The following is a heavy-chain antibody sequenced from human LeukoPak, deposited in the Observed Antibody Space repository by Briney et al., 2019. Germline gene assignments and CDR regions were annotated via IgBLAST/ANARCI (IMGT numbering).Heavy chain of an antibody. CDR3: ARGEMATIEDAFDI. V-gene: IGHV4-59*01. D-gene: IGHD5-24*01. CDR1: GGSISSYY. Sequence: SETLSLTCTVSGGSISSYYWSWIRQPPGKGLEWIGYIYYSGSTNYNPSLKSRVTISVDTSKNQFSLKLSSVTAADTAVYYCARGEMATIEDAFDIWGQGTMVTVSS. CDR2: IYYSGST. J-gene: IGHJ3*02.